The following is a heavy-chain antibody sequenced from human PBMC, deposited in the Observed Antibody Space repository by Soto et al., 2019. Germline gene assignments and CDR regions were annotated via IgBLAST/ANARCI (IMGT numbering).Heavy chain of an antibody. J-gene: IGHJ6*02. CDR1: GYSFSTYW. CDR3: ARRPPEGGTMDV. V-gene: IGHV5-51*01. Sequence: PGESLKISCKGSGYSFSTYWIAWVRQMPGKGLEWMGIIYPGDSDTRYSLSLQGQVTISADKSISTAYLQWSSLMASDTAIYYCARRPPEGGTMDVWGQGTTVTVSS. D-gene: IGHD3-16*01. CDR2: IYPGDSDT.